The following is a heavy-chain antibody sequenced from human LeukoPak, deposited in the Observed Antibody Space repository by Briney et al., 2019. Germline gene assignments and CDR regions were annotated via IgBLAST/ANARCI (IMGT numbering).Heavy chain of an antibody. CDR2: ISSSGTTI. D-gene: IGHD3-10*01. V-gene: IGHV3-48*03. J-gene: IGHJ4*02. Sequence: GGSLRLSCAASGFTFSSYEMNWFRQAQGKGLEWVSYISSSGTTIYYADSVKGRFTISRDNAKNSLYLHMNSLRAEDTAVYYCARGSGKSDYWGQGTLVTVSS. CDR3: ARGSGKSDY. CDR1: GFTFSSYE.